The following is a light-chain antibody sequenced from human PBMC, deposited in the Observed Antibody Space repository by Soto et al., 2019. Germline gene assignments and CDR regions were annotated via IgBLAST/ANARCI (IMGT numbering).Light chain of an antibody. CDR3: RSFAGSPWV. V-gene: IGLV2-23*02. CDR2: EVN. J-gene: IGLJ3*02. CDR1: SSDIGSYDL. Sequence: QSALTQPASVSGSPGQSITISCTGTSSDIGSYDLVSWYRQHPGKAPKLIIYEVNKRHSGVSNRFSASKSGNTASLTISGLQAEDEADYYCRSFAGSPWVFGGGTKLTVL.